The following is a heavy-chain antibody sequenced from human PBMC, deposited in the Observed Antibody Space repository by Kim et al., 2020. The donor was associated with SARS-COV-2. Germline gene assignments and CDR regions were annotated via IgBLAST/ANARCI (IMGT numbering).Heavy chain of an antibody. CDR2: DGRST. CDR3: VRSPFDF. Sequence: DGRSTTYAGSVKGRFTIARNNAKNTVYLQMNSLGADDTAVYYCVRSPFDFWGQGTLVSVAS. J-gene: IGHJ4*02. V-gene: IGHV3-74*03.